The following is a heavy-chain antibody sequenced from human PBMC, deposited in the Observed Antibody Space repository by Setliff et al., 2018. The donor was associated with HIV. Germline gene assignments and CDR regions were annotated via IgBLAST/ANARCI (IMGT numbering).Heavy chain of an antibody. CDR2: IYYSGTT. V-gene: IGHV4-39*01. CDR3: ARLSLSLVRGIINSGDRFFDY. D-gene: IGHD3-10*01. CDR1: GASVNSNNYY. J-gene: IGHJ4*02. Sequence: SETLSLTCTVSGASVNSNNYYWGWIRQPPGKGLEWIASIYYSGTTYYNPSLRSRVTISVDTSKNQFSLKLSSVTAADTAVYYCARLSLSLVRGIINSGDRFFDYWGQGSLVTVSS.